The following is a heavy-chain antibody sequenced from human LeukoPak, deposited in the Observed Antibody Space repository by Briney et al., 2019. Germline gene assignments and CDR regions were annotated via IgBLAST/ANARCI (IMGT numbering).Heavy chain of an antibody. CDR2: IGGSSGST. Sequence: GGSLRLSCAASGFTFSSYAMSWVRQAPGKGLEWVSTIGGSSGSTYYADSVKGRFTISRDNSKHTLSLQMNSLRAEDTALYYCAKSRHTGYVYFDYWGQGTLVTASS. D-gene: IGHD5-12*01. J-gene: IGHJ4*02. V-gene: IGHV3-23*01. CDR3: AKSRHTGYVYFDY. CDR1: GFTFSSYA.